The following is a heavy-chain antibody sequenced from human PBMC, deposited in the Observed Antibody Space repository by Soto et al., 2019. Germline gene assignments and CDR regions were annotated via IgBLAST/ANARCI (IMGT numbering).Heavy chain of an antibody. Sequence: EVQLVESGGGLVQPGGSLRLSCAASGFTFSSYSMNWVRQAPGKGLEWVSYISSSSSTIYYADSVKGRFTISRDNAKNSLYLQMNSLRDEDTAVYYCSTLWFGGDGYWGQGTLVTVSS. CDR1: GFTFSSYS. CDR2: ISSSSSTI. CDR3: STLWFGGDGY. V-gene: IGHV3-48*02. J-gene: IGHJ4*02. D-gene: IGHD3-10*01.